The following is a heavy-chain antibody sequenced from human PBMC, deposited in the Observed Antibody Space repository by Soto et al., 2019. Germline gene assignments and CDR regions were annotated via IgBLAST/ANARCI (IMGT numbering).Heavy chain of an antibody. CDR1: GFTFGDYA. J-gene: IGHJ6*02. CDR2: IRSKAYGGTT. Sequence: GGSLRLSCTASGFTFGDYAMSWVRQAPGKGLEWVGFIRSKAYGGTTEYAASVKGRFTISRDDSKSIAYLQMNSLKTEDTAVYYCTRDRYSGVDTAMVYYYGMDVWGQGTTVTVSS. CDR3: TRDRYSGVDTAMVYYYGMDV. V-gene: IGHV3-49*04. D-gene: IGHD5-18*01.